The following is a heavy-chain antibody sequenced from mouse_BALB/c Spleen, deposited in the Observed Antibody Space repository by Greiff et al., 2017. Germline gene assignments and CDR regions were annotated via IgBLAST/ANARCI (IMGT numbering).Heavy chain of an antibody. D-gene: IGHD4-1*01. CDR2: INPSTGYT. V-gene: IGHV1-7*01. Sequence: QVQLQQSGAELAKPGASVKMSCKASGYTFTSYWMHWVKQRPGQGLEWIGYINPSTGYTEYNQKFKDKATLTADKSSSTAYMQLSSLTSEDSAVYYCARKNWDYFDYWGQGTTLTVSS. CDR1: GYTFTSYW. CDR3: ARKNWDYFDY. J-gene: IGHJ2*01.